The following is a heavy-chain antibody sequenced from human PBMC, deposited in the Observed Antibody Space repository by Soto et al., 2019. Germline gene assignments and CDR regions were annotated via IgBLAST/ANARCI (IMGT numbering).Heavy chain of an antibody. CDR2: ISYSGGA. J-gene: IGHJ4*02. Sequence: PSETLSLTCTVSGGSISSGDFYWNWIRQPPGMGLEWIGYISYSGGAYYNPSLKSRVSISADTSKNQFSLRLRFVTAADTAVYYCAREPYVYDRSGHFDYWGQGTLVTVS. CDR1: GGSISSGDFY. V-gene: IGHV4-30-4*01. CDR3: AREPYVYDRSGHFDY. D-gene: IGHD3-22*01.